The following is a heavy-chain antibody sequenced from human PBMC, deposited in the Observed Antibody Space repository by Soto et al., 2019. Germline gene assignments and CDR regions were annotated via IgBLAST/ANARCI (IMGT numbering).Heavy chain of an antibody. J-gene: IGHJ4*02. Sequence: ASVKVSCKASGYAFTSYAMHWVRQAPGQRLEWMGWINAGNGNTKYSQKFQGRVTITRDTSASTAYMELSSLRSEDTTVYYCARSIVVVTALDYWGQGTLVTVSS. D-gene: IGHD2-21*02. V-gene: IGHV1-3*01. CDR2: INAGNGNT. CDR3: ARSIVVVTALDY. CDR1: GYAFTSYA.